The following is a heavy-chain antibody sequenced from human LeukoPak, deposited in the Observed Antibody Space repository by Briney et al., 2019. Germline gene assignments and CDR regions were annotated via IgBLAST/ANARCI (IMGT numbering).Heavy chain of an antibody. CDR1: GFTFSSYA. Sequence: PGGSLRLSCAASGFTFSSYAMSWVRQAPGKGLEWISAISGSVGSTYYAHPVKGRFTISRDNSKNTLYLQMNSLRAEDTAVYYCATDQPPIAAAGPFDYWGQGTLVTVSS. J-gene: IGHJ4*02. D-gene: IGHD6-13*01. V-gene: IGHV3-23*01. CDR3: ATDQPPIAAAGPFDY. CDR2: ISGSVGST.